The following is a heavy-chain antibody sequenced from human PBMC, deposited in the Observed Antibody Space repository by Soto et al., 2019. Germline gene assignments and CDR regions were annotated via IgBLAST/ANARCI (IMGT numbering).Heavy chain of an antibody. D-gene: IGHD2-15*01. CDR2: ISGSGGST. J-gene: IGHJ5*02. CDR1: GFTFSSYA. CDR3: AKEYCSGGSCYSGGIPGWFDP. V-gene: IGHV3-23*01. Sequence: EVQLLESGGGLVQPGGSLRLSCAASGFTFSSYAMSWVRQAPEKGLEWVSAISGSGGSTYYADSVKGRFTISRDNSKNTLYLQMNSLRAEDTAVYYCAKEYCSGGSCYSGGIPGWFDPWGQGTLVTVSS.